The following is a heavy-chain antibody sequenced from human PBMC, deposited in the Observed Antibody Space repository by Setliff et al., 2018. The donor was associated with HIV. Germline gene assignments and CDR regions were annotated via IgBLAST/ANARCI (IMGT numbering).Heavy chain of an antibody. Sequence: GASVKVSCKASGYTFTNYDINWVRQATGQGLEWMGWINTHTGNPTYAQDFTGRFVFSLDTSVSTAYLQISSLKAEDTAVYYCARGPGYYDSSGYSNWGQGTLVTVSS. J-gene: IGHJ4*02. CDR1: GYTFTNYD. CDR3: ARGPGYYDSSGYSN. D-gene: IGHD3-22*01. V-gene: IGHV7-4-1*02. CDR2: INTHTGNP.